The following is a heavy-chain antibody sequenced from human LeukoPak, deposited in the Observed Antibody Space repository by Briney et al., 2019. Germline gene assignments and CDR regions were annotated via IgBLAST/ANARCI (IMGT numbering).Heavy chain of an antibody. Sequence: GGSLRLSCVASGFTFTSYAMSWVRQAPGKGLEWVSAISGSGGRTHYADSVKGRFTISRDNSKNTLYLQLNSLRAEDTAVYYCTRLGYHPAYGEVDYWGQGTLVTVSS. CDR1: GFTFTSYA. CDR2: ISGSGGRT. V-gene: IGHV3-23*01. D-gene: IGHD4-17*01. CDR3: TRLGYHPAYGEVDY. J-gene: IGHJ4*02.